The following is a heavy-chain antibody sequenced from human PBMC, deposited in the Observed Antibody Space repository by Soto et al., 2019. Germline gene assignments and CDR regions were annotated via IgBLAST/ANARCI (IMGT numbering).Heavy chain of an antibody. Sequence: EVHVVECGGGLVQPGGSLRLACATSGFTFSDHYMDWVRQAPGKGLEWVGRSRNKANSYTTEYAASVKGRFTISRDDSKNSVYLQMNSLKIEDMAVYYCVRVLKVTGTTSFDYWGQGTLVTVSS. D-gene: IGHD1-20*01. J-gene: IGHJ4*02. CDR1: GFTFSDHY. V-gene: IGHV3-72*01. CDR2: SRNKANSYTT. CDR3: VRVLKVTGTTSFDY.